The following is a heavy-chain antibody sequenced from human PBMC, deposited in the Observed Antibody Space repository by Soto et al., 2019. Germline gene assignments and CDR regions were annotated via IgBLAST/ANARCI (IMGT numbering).Heavy chain of an antibody. CDR1: GFSISSYW. J-gene: IGHJ4*02. CDR3: AGGSGWLSDY. V-gene: IGHV3-7*03. CDR2: IRKDGSEK. Sequence: EVQLVESGGGLVQPGGSLRLSCAASGFSISSYWMNWVRQAPGKGLEWVAIIRKDGSEKYYVDSVKGRFTISRDNAKNSLHLQMNSPRDDDTAVYYCAGGSGWLSDYWGRGTLVTVSS. D-gene: IGHD6-19*01.